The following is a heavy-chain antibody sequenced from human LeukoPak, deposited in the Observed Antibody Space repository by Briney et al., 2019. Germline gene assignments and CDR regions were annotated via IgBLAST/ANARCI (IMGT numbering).Heavy chain of an antibody. D-gene: IGHD1-26*01. V-gene: IGHV3-7*01. J-gene: IGHJ4*02. Sequence: PGGSLRLSCAVSGFTFSNFWMTWVRQAPGKGLEWVANINRDGSDKYYVDSMKGRFTISRDNAKNSLYLQMSSLRAEDTAVYYCARDLLIGSYDYWGQGTLVTVSS. CDR2: INRDGSDK. CDR3: ARDLLIGSYDY. CDR1: GFTFSNFW.